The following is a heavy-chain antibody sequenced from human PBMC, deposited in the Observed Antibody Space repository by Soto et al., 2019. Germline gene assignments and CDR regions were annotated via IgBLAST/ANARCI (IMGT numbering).Heavy chain of an antibody. D-gene: IGHD1-20*01. CDR2: IYYSGST. J-gene: IGHJ6*02. CDR3: ARDRAKWKDYYYYGMDV. CDR1: GVSISSGDDF. Sequence: QVQLQESGPGLVKPSQTLSLTCTVSGVSISSGDDFWTWIRQPPGKGLEWIGYIYYSGSTYYNPSLKSRRTMSVDTSKNQFSLKLSSVTAADTAVYYCARDRAKWKDYYYYGMDVWGQGTTVTVSS. V-gene: IGHV4-30-4*01.